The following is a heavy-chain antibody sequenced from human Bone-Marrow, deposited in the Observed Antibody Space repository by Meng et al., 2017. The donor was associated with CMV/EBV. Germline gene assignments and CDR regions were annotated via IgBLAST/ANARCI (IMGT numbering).Heavy chain of an antibody. V-gene: IGHV3-21*01. D-gene: IGHD1-26*01. Sequence: GESLKISCAASGFTFSTYNMNWVRQAPGKGLEWVSSISPSSSYIYYADSVKGRFTISRDNAKNSLYLQMSSLRAEDTAVYYCATTAKGGWELLREDDWGPGKLVNVSS. CDR3: ATTAKGGWELLREDD. CDR1: GFTFSTYN. CDR2: ISPSSSYI. J-gene: IGHJ4*02.